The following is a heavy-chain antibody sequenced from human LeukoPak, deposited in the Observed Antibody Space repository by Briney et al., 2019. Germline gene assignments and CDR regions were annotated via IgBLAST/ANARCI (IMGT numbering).Heavy chain of an antibody. J-gene: IGHJ5*02. CDR2: IIPILGIA. V-gene: IGHV1-69*04. Sequence: GASVKLSCKASGGTFSSYAISWVRQAPGQGLEWMGRIIPILGIANYAQKFQGRVTITADKSTSTAYMELSSLRSEDTAVYYCARVRRYSSSSGWFDPWGQGTLVTVSS. CDR3: ARVRRYSSSSGWFDP. CDR1: GGTFSSYA. D-gene: IGHD6-6*01.